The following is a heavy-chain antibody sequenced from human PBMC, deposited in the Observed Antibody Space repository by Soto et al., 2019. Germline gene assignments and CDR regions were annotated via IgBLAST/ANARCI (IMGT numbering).Heavy chain of an antibody. Sequence: GGSLRLSCAASGFTFDDYTMHWVRQAPGKGLEWVSLISWDGGSTYYADSVKGRFTISRDNSKNSLYLQMNSLRTEDTALYYCAKDVTIFGGRLHYYYGMDVWGQGTTVTVSS. J-gene: IGHJ6*02. CDR2: ISWDGGST. V-gene: IGHV3-43*01. CDR3: AKDVTIFGGRLHYYYGMDV. CDR1: GFTFDDYT. D-gene: IGHD3-3*01.